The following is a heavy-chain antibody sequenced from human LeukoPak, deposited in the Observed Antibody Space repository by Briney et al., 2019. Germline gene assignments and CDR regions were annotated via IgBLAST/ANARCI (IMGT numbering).Heavy chain of an antibody. CDR2: ISYDGSNK. CDR1: GFTFSSYG. CDR3: ARVDTAMVTSPIYYYGMDV. D-gene: IGHD5-18*01. Sequence: PGRSLRLSCAASGFTFSSYGMHWVRQAPGKGLEWVAVISYDGSNKYYADSVKGRFTISRDNSKNTLYLQMNSLRAEDTAVYYCARVDTAMVTSPIYYYGMDVWGQGTTVTVSS. J-gene: IGHJ6*02. V-gene: IGHV3-30*19.